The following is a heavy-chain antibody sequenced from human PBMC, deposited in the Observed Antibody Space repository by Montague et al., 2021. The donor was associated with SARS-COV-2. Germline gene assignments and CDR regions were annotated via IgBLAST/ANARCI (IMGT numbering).Heavy chain of an antibody. CDR3: ARGDVEMATIKSGGPFYHFDY. Sequence: SETLSLTCTVYGGSISSYYWSWIRQPPGKGLEWIGYINYSGSTNYNPSLKSPVTISVDTSKNQFSLKLSSVTAADTAVYYCARGDVEMATIKSGGPFYHFDYWGQGTLVTVSS. V-gene: IGHV4-59*13. CDR1: GGSISSYY. D-gene: IGHD5-24*01. J-gene: IGHJ4*02. CDR2: INYSGST.